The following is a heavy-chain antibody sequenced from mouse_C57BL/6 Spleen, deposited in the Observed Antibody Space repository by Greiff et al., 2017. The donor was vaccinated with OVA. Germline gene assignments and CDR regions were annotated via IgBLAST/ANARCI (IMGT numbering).Heavy chain of an antibody. CDR2: IWTGGGT. CDR3: ARDDGYIYYAMDY. Sequence: VKLQQSGPGLVAPSQSLSITCTVSGFSLTSYAISWVRQPPGKGLEWLGVIWTGGGTNYNSALKSRLSISKDNSKSQVFLKMNSLQTDDTARYYCARDDGYIYYAMDYWGQGTSVTVSS. V-gene: IGHV2-9-1*01. D-gene: IGHD2-3*01. CDR1: GFSLTSYA. J-gene: IGHJ4*01.